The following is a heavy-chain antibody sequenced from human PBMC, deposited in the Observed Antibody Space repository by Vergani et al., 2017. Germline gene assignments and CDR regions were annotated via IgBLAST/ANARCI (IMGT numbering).Heavy chain of an antibody. Sequence: QVQLVQSGAEVKKPGASVKVSCKASGYTFTGYYMHWVRQAPGQGLEWMGWINPNSGGTNYAQKFQGRVTMTRDPYISTAYMELSRLRSDDTAVYYCARGSELWTTTVTKFANYWGQGTLVTVSS. CDR3: ARGSELWTTTVTKFANY. V-gene: IGHV1-2*02. CDR1: GYTFTGYY. CDR2: INPNSGGT. D-gene: IGHD4-17*01. J-gene: IGHJ4*02.